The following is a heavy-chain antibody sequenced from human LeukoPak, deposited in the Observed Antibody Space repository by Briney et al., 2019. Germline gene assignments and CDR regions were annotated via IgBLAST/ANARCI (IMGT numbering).Heavy chain of an antibody. D-gene: IGHD3-10*01. V-gene: IGHV4-31*03. Sequence: SETLSLTCTVSGGSISSGGYYWSWIRQHPGKGLEWIGYIYYSGSTYYNPSLKSRVTISVDTSKNQFSLKLSSVTAADTAVHYCARAGQNDAFDIWGQGTMVTVSS. CDR3: ARAGQNDAFDI. CDR1: GGSISSGGYY. CDR2: IYYSGST. J-gene: IGHJ3*02.